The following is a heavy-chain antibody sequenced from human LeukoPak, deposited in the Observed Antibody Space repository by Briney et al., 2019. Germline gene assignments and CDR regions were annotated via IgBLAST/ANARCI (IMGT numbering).Heavy chain of an antibody. Sequence: PGGSLRLSCAASGFTFSSYGMNWVRQAPGKGLEWVSYIRSSGSTIYYADSVKGRFTISRDNAKNSLYLQMNSLRAEDTAVYYCAELGITMIGGVWGKGTTVTISS. CDR1: GFTFSSYG. CDR2: IRSSGSTI. D-gene: IGHD3-10*02. CDR3: AELGITMIGGV. V-gene: IGHV3-48*03. J-gene: IGHJ6*04.